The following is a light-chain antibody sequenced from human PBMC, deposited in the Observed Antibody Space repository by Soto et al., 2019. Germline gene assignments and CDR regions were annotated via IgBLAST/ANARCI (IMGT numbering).Light chain of an antibody. CDR2: GAS. Sequence: VLTQSPGTLSLSPGERATISCRASQSITRFYLAWYQHKPGQAPRLLIYGASSRATGIPHRFSGSESGTDFTLTISRLEPEDCGVYYCQHYGDSAPFTFGPGTKVDVK. CDR3: QHYGDSAPFT. CDR1: QSITRFY. J-gene: IGKJ3*01. V-gene: IGKV3-20*01.